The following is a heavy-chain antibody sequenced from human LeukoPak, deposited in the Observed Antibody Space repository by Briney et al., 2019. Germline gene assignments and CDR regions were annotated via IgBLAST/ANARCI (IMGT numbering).Heavy chain of an antibody. CDR1: GFSLSTSGVG. CDR3: AHILSSMAGDY. CDR2: IYWDEDK. J-gene: IGHJ4*02. D-gene: IGHD6-19*01. Sequence: SGPTLVKPTQTLTLSCTFSGFSLSTSGVGVGWIRQPPGKALEWLALIYWDEDKRYSPSLKSRLTITKDTSKNQVVLTMTNMDPVDTATYYCAHILSSMAGDYWGQGTLVTVSS. V-gene: IGHV2-5*02.